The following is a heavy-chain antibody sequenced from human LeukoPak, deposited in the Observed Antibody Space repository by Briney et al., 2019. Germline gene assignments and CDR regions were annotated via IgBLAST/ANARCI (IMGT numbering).Heavy chain of an antibody. J-gene: IGHJ5*02. Sequence: PSETLSLTCAVYGGSFSGYYWSWIRQPPGKGLEWIGEINHSGSTNYSPSLKSRVTISVDTSKNQFSLKLSSVTAADTAVYYCARGVRGGVPGKSWGQGTLVTVSS. D-gene: IGHD3-16*01. CDR1: GGSFSGYY. CDR2: INHSGST. CDR3: ARGVRGGVPGKS. V-gene: IGHV4-34*01.